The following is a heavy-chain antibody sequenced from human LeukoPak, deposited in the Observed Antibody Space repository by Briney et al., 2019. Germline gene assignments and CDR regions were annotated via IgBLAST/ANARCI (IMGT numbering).Heavy chain of an antibody. V-gene: IGHV1-69*04. CDR3: ARADSSGYSLDENFDY. J-gene: IGHJ4*02. CDR2: IIPIFAIV. CDR1: GGTLSSYA. Sequence: GSSVKVSCKASGGTLSSYALNWVRQAPGQGLEWIGRIIPIFAIVNYAQNFQGRGTITADKSTNTAYMELSSLRFEDTAFYYCARADSSGYSLDENFDYWGQGTLVTVSS. D-gene: IGHD3-22*01.